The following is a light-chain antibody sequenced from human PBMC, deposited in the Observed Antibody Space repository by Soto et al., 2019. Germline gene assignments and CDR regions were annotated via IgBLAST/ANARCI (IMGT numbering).Light chain of an antibody. CDR3: CSYVGASIYV. J-gene: IGLJ1*01. CDR2: EVS. V-gene: IGLV2-23*02. Sequence: QSALTQPASVSGSPGQSITISCTGTSSDVGNDNFVSWYQHHPGKAPKLIIYEVSYRPSGVSHRFSGSTSGSTASLTISGLQTEEEADSYCCSYVGASIYVFGAGTKVTVL. CDR1: SSDVGNDNF.